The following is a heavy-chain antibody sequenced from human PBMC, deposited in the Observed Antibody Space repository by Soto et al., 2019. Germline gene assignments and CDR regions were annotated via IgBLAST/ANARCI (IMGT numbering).Heavy chain of an antibody. CDR2: LYYRGNT. Sequence: TLSLTCTVSGCSINSGGYYWNWIRQHPGKGLEWLGYLYYRGNTYYNPSLKSRITISGDTSKNQFSLKLSSVTAADTAVYYCARDATTRTSTYYYAMDVWGQGNTVTVSS. D-gene: IGHD1-26*01. CDR3: ARDATTRTSTYYYAMDV. V-gene: IGHV4-31*03. J-gene: IGHJ6*01. CDR1: GCSINSGGYY.